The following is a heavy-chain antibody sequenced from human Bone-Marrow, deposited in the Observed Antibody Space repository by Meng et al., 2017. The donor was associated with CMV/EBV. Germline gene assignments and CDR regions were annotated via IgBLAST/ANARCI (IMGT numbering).Heavy chain of an antibody. Sequence: SLKISCAASGFTFDDYAMHWVRQAPGKGLEWVSGISWNSGSIGYADSVKGRFTISRDNAKNSLYLQMNSLRAEDTAVYYCAREYSSSSDGMDVWGQGTTVTVSS. CDR2: ISWNSGSI. CDR1: GFTFDDYA. D-gene: IGHD6-6*01. V-gene: IGHV3-9*01. J-gene: IGHJ6*02. CDR3: AREYSSSSDGMDV.